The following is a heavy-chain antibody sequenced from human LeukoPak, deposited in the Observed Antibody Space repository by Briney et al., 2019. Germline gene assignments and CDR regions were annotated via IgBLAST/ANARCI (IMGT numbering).Heavy chain of an antibody. CDR2: ISRSSSYT. CDR3: ARVPRGTPAYADY. V-gene: IGHV3-11*06. D-gene: IGHD1/OR15-1a*01. CDR1: EFTFSDYY. Sequence: PGGSLRLSCVASEFTFSDYYMSWIRQAPGKGLEWISCISRSSSYTDYADSVKGRFTISRGNAKNSLFLQMNSLGAEDTAVYYCARVPRGTPAYADYWGQGTLVTVSS. J-gene: IGHJ4*02.